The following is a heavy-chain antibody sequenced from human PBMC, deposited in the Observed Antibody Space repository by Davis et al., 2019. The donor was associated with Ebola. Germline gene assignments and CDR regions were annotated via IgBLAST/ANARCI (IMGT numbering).Heavy chain of an antibody. J-gene: IGHJ4*02. Sequence: GESLKISCAASGFTFSSYSMNWVRQAPGKGLEWVSAISGSGGSTYYADSVKGRFTISRDNSQNTLYLQMNSLRAEDTAVYYCAKDDFKMIRGVITEIDYWGQGSLVTVSS. CDR3: AKDDFKMIRGVITEIDY. CDR2: ISGSGGST. CDR1: GFTFSSYS. V-gene: IGHV3-23*01. D-gene: IGHD3-10*01.